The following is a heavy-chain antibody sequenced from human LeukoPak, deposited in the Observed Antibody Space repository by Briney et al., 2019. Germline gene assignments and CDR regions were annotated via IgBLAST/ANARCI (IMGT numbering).Heavy chain of an antibody. Sequence: PGGSLRLSCAASGFTFSSYWMSWVRQAPGKGLEWVANIKQDGSEKYYVDSVKGRFTISRDNAKNSLSLEVNSLRAEDTGSYFCARDLPRVQMAPSGWIHYNGMDVWGQGTTVTVSS. CDR2: IKQDGSEK. CDR1: GFTFSSYW. D-gene: IGHD5-24*01. V-gene: IGHV3-7*01. CDR3: ARDLPRVQMAPSGWIHYNGMDV. J-gene: IGHJ6*02.